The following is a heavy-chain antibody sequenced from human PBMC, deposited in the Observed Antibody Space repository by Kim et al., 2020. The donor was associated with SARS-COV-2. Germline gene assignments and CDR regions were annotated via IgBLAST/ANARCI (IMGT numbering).Heavy chain of an antibody. Sequence: ASVKVSCKASGYTFTSYGISWVRQAPGQGLEWMGWISAYNGNTNYAQKLQGRVTMTTDTSTSTAYMELRSLRSDDTAVYYCARKVVVTAIIPAGGMDVWGQGTTVTVSS. CDR1: GYTFTSYG. V-gene: IGHV1-18*04. CDR2: ISAYNGNT. D-gene: IGHD2-21*02. CDR3: ARKVVVTAIIPAGGMDV. J-gene: IGHJ6*02.